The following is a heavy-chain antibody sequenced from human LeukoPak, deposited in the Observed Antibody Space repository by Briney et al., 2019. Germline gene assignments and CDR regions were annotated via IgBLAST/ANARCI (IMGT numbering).Heavy chain of an antibody. Sequence: SETLSLTCTVSGGSISIYHWSWIRQPPGKGLEWIGYIYYSGSTNYNPSLKSRVTISVDTSKNQFSLKLSSVTAADTAVYYCARHVGSSGWYRYFYYYGMDVWGQGITVTVSS. CDR2: IYYSGST. CDR3: ARHVGSSGWYRYFYYYGMDV. J-gene: IGHJ6*02. V-gene: IGHV4-59*08. CDR1: GGSISIYH. D-gene: IGHD6-19*01.